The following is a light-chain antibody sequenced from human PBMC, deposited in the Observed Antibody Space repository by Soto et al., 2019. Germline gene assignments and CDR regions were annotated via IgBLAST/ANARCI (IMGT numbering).Light chain of an antibody. CDR2: AAS. CDR1: RSISRY. J-gene: IGKJ4*01. V-gene: IGKV1-39*01. CDR3: KQCYSTHFT. Sequence: VPMSLSPSSLSASVGDRVNMTCRASRSISRYLSWYQQKPGKAPNLLIYAASSLQSGVPSRFSGAGSGTDFTLTIANLHPEDFAIYYCKQCYSTHFTFGGGTKVDIK.